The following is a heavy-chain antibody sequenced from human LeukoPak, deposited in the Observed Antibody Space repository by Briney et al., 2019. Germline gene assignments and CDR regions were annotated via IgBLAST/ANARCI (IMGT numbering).Heavy chain of an antibody. CDR3: AKGQQLVSN. Sequence: PGGSLRLSCAASGFTFSSYEINWVRQAPGKGLEWLSYISSGGGTIYYADSLKGRFTISRDNAKNSLYLQMNSLRAEDTALYYCAKGQQLVSNWGQGTLVTVSS. CDR1: GFTFSSYE. V-gene: IGHV3-48*03. CDR2: ISSGGGTI. D-gene: IGHD6-13*01. J-gene: IGHJ4*02.